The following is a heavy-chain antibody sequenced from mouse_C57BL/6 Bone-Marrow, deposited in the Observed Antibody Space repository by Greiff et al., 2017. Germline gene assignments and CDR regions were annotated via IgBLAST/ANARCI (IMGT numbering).Heavy chain of an antibody. V-gene: IGHV1-55*01. CDR2: IYPGSGST. D-gene: IGHD2-3*01. CDR3: ARGLLRYAMDY. J-gene: IGHJ4*01. CDR1: GYTFTSYW. Sequence: QVQLQQPGAELVKPGASVKMSCKASGYTFTSYWITWVKQRPGQGLEWIGDIYPGSGSTSYNEKFKSKATLTVDTSSSTAYMQLSSLTSEDSAVYYCARGLLRYAMDYWGQGTSVTVSS.